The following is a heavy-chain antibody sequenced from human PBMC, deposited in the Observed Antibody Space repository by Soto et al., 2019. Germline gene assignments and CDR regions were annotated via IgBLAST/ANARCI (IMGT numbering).Heavy chain of an antibody. CDR3: ARDLWTY. CDR1: GFTFSSYA. CDR2: ISGSGGST. Sequence: EGSLRLSCAASGFTFSSYAMSWVRQAPGKGLEWVSAISGSGGSTYYADSVKGRFTVSRDNSKNSLYLQMSSLRDEDTAVYYCARDLWTYWGQGALVTVSS. D-gene: IGHD3-3*01. J-gene: IGHJ4*02. V-gene: IGHV3-23*01.